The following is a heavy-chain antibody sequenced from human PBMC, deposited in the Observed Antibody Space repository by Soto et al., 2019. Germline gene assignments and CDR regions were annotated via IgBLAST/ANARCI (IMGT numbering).Heavy chain of an antibody. CDR1: GYTFTGYY. D-gene: IGHD2-8*01. CDR2: IIPLFGKA. V-gene: IGHV1-69*06. J-gene: IGHJ4*02. Sequence: SVKVSCKASGYTFTGYYMHWVRQAPGQGLEWMGRIIPLFGKADYARKLQGRVTLTADKYTNTAYMELGSLRSEDTAMYFCARDGSYCTNGVCFYYLDYWGQGTLVTVSS. CDR3: ARDGSYCTNGVCFYYLDY.